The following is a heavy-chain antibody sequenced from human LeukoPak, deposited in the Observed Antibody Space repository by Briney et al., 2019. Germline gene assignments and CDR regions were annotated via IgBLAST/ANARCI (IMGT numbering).Heavy chain of an antibody. Sequence: PSETLSLTCGVYDGSLINYYCHWIRQAPGKGLEWLGEISHGGINKHSPYLKGRVNMSQDTSKRQFSLKMNSMTAADTGVYYCGIFMDVVPGSMSWGLGTLDTVSS. CDR1: DGSLINYY. CDR3: GIFMDVVPGSMS. J-gene: IGHJ4*02. V-gene: IGHV4-34*01. D-gene: IGHD2-2*01. CDR2: ISHGGIN.